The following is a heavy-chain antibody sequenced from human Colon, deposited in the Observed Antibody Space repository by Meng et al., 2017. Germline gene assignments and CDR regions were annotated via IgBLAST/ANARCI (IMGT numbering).Heavy chain of an antibody. J-gene: IGHJ5*02. D-gene: IGHD3-10*01. CDR2: IQSDGSGG. Sequence: EVQVVESGGGLVQPGGSLRLSCAASGFTFSTYWMYWVRQAPGKGLVWVSRIQSDGSGGTYADFVKGRFTISRDNAKNTLYLQMNSLTAEDTAVYYCVCFGGFSGFDPWGQGILVTVSS. CDR1: GFTFSTYW. V-gene: IGHV3-74*01. CDR3: VCFGGFSGFDP.